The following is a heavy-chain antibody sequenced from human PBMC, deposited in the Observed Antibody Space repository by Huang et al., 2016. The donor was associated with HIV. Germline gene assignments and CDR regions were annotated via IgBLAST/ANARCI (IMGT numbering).Heavy chain of an antibody. CDR3: ARGGPYSRDYYYYGMDV. V-gene: IGHV4-59*01. J-gene: IGHJ6*02. CDR1: GGSISSSY. D-gene: IGHD6-13*01. Sequence: QVQLQESGPGLVKPSETLSLTCTVSGGSISSSYWSWIRQPPGKGLEWIGYIHYSGSTNYNPSLKRRVTTSVDTSKNQFVLKLSSVTAADTAVYYCARGGPYSRDYYYYGMDVWGQGTTVTVSS. CDR2: IHYSGST.